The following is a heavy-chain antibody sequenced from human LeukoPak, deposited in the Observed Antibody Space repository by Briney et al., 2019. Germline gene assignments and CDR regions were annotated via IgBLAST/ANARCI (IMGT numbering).Heavy chain of an antibody. CDR1: GFTFSGYL. V-gene: IGHV3-74*01. J-gene: IGHJ6*04. CDR3: AACSSTSTYGMDV. D-gene: IGHD2-2*01. CDR2: INSDRGSI. Sequence: PGGSLRLSCAAPGFTFSGYLVHWVRQAPGKGLGWVSRINSDRGSISYADSVKGRFTISRDNAQNTLYLQTNSPRAEDTAVYYCAACSSTSTYGMDVRGKGTTVTVSS.